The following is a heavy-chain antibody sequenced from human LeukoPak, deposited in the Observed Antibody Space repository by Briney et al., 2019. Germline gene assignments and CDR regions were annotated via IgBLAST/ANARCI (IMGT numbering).Heavy chain of an antibody. Sequence: SETLSLTCTVSGGSVSSTYKYWGWVRQPPGRGLEWIGSIYYSGTTYYNPSLKSRVTISVDTSKNQFSLKLTSVTAAGTAVYYCARSTAAEGPTHNWFDPWGQGTLVTVSS. CDR1: GGSVSSTYKY. D-gene: IGHD6-13*01. CDR2: IYYSGTT. CDR3: ARSTAAEGPTHNWFDP. J-gene: IGHJ5*02. V-gene: IGHV4-39*01.